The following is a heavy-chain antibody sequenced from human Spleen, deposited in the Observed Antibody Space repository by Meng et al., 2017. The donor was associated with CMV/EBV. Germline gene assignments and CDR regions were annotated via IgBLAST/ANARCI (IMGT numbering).Heavy chain of an antibody. CDR2: ISSSGSTI. V-gene: IGHV3-48*04. CDR1: GFTFSSYS. J-gene: IGHJ4*02. CDR3: AREDIVGATTGFDY. Sequence: GESLKISCAASGFTFSSYSMNWVRQAPGKGLEWVSYISSSGSTIYYADSVKGRFTFSRDNAKNSLYLQMNSLRAEDTAVYYCAREDIVGATTGFDYWGQGTLVTVSS. D-gene: IGHD1-26*01.